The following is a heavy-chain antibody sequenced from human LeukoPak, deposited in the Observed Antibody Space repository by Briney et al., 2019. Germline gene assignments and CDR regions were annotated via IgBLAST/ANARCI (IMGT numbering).Heavy chain of an antibody. CDR2: IYYSGST. J-gene: IGHJ4*02. CDR1: GGSISSYY. D-gene: IGHD3-22*01. Sequence: PSETLSLTCTVSGGSISSYYWSWIRPPPGKGLEWIGYIYYSGSTNYNPSLKSRVTISVDTSKNQFSLKLSSVTAADTAVYYCARDRGAQYYYDSSGYYPFDYWGQGTLVTVSS. CDR3: ARDRGAQYYYDSSGYYPFDY. V-gene: IGHV4-59*12.